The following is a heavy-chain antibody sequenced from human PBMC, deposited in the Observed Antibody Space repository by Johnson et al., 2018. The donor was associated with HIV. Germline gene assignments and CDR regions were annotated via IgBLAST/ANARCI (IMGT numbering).Heavy chain of an antibody. Sequence: VQLVESGGGVVQPGGSLRLSCAASGFTFSNYWMTWVRQAPGKGLEWVANIKQDGSEKYYVDSVKGRFTISRDNAKNSLYLQMNSLRAEDTAVYYCATSGDKYSSNWGDAFDSWGQGTMVTVSS. J-gene: IGHJ3*02. CDR3: ATSGDKYSSNWGDAFDS. CDR2: IKQDGSEK. D-gene: IGHD6-13*01. V-gene: IGHV3-7*01. CDR1: GFTFSNYW.